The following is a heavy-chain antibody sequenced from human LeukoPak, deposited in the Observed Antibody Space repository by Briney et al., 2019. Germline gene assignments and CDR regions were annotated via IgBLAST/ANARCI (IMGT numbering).Heavy chain of an antibody. Sequence: GGSLRLSCAASGFTFSSYCMSWVRQAPGKGLEWVANIKQDGSEKTYGDSVGGRFTISRDNAKTSLYLQMNSLRVEDTAIYYCARGLVTMLRGVMGYWGQGTLVSVSS. CDR1: GFTFSSYC. CDR3: ARGLVTMLRGVMGY. V-gene: IGHV3-7*01. J-gene: IGHJ4*02. D-gene: IGHD3-10*01. CDR2: IKQDGSEK.